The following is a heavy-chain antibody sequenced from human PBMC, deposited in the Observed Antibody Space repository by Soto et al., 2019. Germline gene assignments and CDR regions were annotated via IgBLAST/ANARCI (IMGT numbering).Heavy chain of an antibody. J-gene: IGHJ4*02. Sequence: QVQLQESGPGLVKSSGTLSLTCAVSGGSISTSNWWCWVCQPPGKGLVWIGEVSHSGSTNYNPSFKSRVAMSVDKSKNQFTLKLNSATAADVALYYCARNSTSGPRFDYWGQGSLVTVSS. D-gene: IGHD1-1*01. CDR3: ARNSTSGPRFDY. CDR1: GGSISTSNW. CDR2: VSHSGST. V-gene: IGHV4-4*02.